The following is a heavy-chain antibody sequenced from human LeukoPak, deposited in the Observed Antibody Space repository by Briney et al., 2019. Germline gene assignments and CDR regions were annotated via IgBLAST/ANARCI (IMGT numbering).Heavy chain of an antibody. CDR3: ARVEWCYGDYESY. CDR2: IKQDGSEK. J-gene: IGHJ4*02. CDR1: GFTFRTYW. V-gene: IGHV3-7*01. D-gene: IGHD4-17*01. Sequence: GGSLRLSCAASGFTFRTYWMSWVRQAPGKGLEWVANIKQDGSEKYYVDSVKGRVTISRDNAKNSLYLQMNSLRAEDTAVYYCARVEWCYGDYESYWGQGTLVTVSS.